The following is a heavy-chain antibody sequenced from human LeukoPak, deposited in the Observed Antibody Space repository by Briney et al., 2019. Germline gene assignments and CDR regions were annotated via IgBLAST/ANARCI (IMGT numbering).Heavy chain of an antibody. D-gene: IGHD6-6*01. J-gene: IGHJ4*02. CDR1: GGSFSGYY. V-gene: IGHV4-34*01. Sequence: KTSETLPLTCAVYGGSFSGYYWSWIRQPSGKGLEWIGEINHSGSTNYNPSLKSRVTISEDTSKNQFSLKLSSVTAADTAVYYCARHGSSPDYFDYWGQGTLVTVSS. CDR2: INHSGST. CDR3: ARHGSSPDYFDY.